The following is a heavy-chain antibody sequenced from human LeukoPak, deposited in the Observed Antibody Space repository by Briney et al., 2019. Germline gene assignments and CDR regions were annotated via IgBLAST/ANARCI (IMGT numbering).Heavy chain of an antibody. CDR2: IGVGFDA. Sequence: GGSLRLSCAASGFTFSTYDMHWVRQATGKGLEWVSGIGVGFDAYYPGSVKGRFTISRDNAKNSLYLQVSSLRAEDTAWYYCARGQNYYGSGSQTFDIWGQGTMVTVSS. D-gene: IGHD3-10*01. J-gene: IGHJ3*02. CDR3: ARGQNYYGSGSQTFDI. V-gene: IGHV3-13*04. CDR1: GFTFSTYD.